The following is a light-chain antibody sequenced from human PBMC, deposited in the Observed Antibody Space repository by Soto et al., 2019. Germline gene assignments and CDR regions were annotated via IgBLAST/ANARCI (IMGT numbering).Light chain of an antibody. CDR1: RSLRSSY. V-gene: IGKV3-20*01. Sequence: EVVLTQSPGTLSLSQGERATLACRASRSLRSSYIAWHQQKPGQAPRLLIYAASSRATGIPDRFSGSGSGTDFTLTISRLEPEDFAVYYCQQHGSSPFTFGGGTKVEIK. J-gene: IGKJ4*01. CDR2: AAS. CDR3: QQHGSSPFT.